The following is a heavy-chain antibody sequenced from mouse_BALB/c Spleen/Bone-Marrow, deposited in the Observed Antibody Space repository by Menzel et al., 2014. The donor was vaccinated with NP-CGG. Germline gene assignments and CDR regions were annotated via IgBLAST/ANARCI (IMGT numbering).Heavy chain of an antibody. CDR2: INPNSDYT. D-gene: IGHD1-2*01. V-gene: IGHV1-4*01. CDR3: ARPLNPLLDH. CDR1: GHTFTSYT. Sequence: VQLQQSGAELARPGALVKMSCKASGHTFTSYTMHWVRQRPGQGLEWIGYINPNSDYTNYNQKFKDKATLTADKSSNTNYMQLSSLTSEDSAVYYSARPLNPLLDHCSQGPTHTVST. J-gene: IGHJ2*01.